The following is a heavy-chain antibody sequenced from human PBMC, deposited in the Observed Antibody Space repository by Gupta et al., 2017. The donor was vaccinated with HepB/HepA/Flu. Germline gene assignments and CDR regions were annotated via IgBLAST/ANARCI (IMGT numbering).Heavy chain of an antibody. CDR1: GGSISNATSY. D-gene: IGHD2-2*01. CDR3: ARVICSRSNWRDNWFDS. CDR2: MSYTGTA. J-gene: IGHJ5*01. Sequence: QVQLQESGPGLMKSSQTLSLTCGVSGGSISNATSYWSWVRPHPGKGLEWIGYMSYTGTAYYSPSLKSRVSISVDTSKNQFSLKLSSVTAADTAVYFCARVICSRSNWRDNWFDSWGQGTLVTVSS. V-gene: IGHV4-31*11.